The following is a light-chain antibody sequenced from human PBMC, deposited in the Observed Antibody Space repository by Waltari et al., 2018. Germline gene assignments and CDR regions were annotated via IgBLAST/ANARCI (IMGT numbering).Light chain of an antibody. CDR2: DAS. CDR3: QQRTNWPRNT. V-gene: IGKV3-11*01. Sequence: EIVLTQSPATLTLSPGERATLPCRASQRVSSYLAWYQQNPGQTPRLLIYDASTRATGVPARFSGSGSGTDFTLTISGLEPEDFAVYFCQQRTNWPRNTFGQGTKLEVK. J-gene: IGKJ2*01. CDR1: QRVSSY.